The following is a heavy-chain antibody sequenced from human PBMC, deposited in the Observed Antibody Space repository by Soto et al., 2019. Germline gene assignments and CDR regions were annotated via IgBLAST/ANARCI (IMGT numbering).Heavy chain of an antibody. CDR1: GGTFSSYT. CDR3: ASEMSMVRGVISPHPGAFDI. CDR2: IIPILGIA. J-gene: IGHJ3*02. V-gene: IGHV1-69*02. D-gene: IGHD3-10*01. Sequence: QVQLVQSGAEVKKPGSSVKVSCKASGGTFSSYTISWVRQAPGQGLEWMGRIIPILGIANYAQKFQGRVTITADKSTSTAYMGLSSLRSEDTAVYYCASEMSMVRGVISPHPGAFDIWGQGTMVTVSS.